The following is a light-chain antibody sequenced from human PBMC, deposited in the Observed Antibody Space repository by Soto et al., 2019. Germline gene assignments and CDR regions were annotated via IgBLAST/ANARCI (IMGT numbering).Light chain of an antibody. V-gene: IGKV3-20*01. CDR1: QTVGASY. CDR2: GAS. CDR3: QQSGRSPWT. J-gene: IGKJ1*01. Sequence: EIVLTQSPDTLSLSPGDRATVSCRASQTVGASYVAWYQHRPGQAPKFLMYGASTRATGIPDRFSGSGSGTEFTLTIDSLEPEDFGLYYCQQSGRSPWTFGQGTRVEI.